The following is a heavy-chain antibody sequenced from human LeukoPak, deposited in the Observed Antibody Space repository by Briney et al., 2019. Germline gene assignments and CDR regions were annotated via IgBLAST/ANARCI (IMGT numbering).Heavy chain of an antibody. D-gene: IGHD1-26*01. CDR3: ARVYCGSYSGDDDDY. CDR1: GYTFTGYY. V-gene: IGHV1-2*02. CDR2: INPNSGGT. Sequence: ASVKVPCKASGYTFTGYYMHWVRQAPGQGLEWMGWINPNSGGTNYAQKFQGRVTMTRDTSISTAYMELSRLRSDDTAVYYCARVYCGSYSGDDDDYWGQGTLVTVSS. J-gene: IGHJ4*02.